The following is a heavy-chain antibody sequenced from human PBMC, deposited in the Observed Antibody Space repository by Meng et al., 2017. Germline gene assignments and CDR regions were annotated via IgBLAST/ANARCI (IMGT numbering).Heavy chain of an antibody. CDR3: ARGMVRGVIGWFDP. Sequence: SVKVSCKASGGTFSSYAISWVRQAPGQGLEWMGGIIPIFGTANYAQKFQGRVTITTDESTSTAYMELSSLRSEDTAVYYCARGMVRGVIGWFDPWGQGTQVTVSS. D-gene: IGHD3-10*01. CDR2: IIPIFGTA. J-gene: IGHJ5*02. CDR1: GGTFSSYA. V-gene: IGHV1-69*05.